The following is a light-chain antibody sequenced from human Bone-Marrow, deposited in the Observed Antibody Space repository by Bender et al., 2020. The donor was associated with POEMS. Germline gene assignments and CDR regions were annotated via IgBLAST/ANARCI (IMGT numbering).Light chain of an antibody. V-gene: IGLV2-23*02. CDR2: EVT. Sequence: QSALTQPASVSGSPGQSITIPCTGTSTDVNNYDHVSWYQQHPGKAPKLIIYEVTNRPSGVSTRFSGSRSGNTASLTISGLQAEDEADYYCCSYAVSVVFGGGTKLTVL. CDR3: CSYAVSVV. J-gene: IGLJ3*02. CDR1: STDVNNYDH.